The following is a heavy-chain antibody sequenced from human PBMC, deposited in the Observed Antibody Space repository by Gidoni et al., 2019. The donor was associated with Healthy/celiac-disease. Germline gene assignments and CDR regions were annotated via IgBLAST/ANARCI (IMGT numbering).Heavy chain of an antibody. CDR2: IYSGGST. CDR1: GFTVSSNY. V-gene: IGHV3-53*01. Sequence: EVQLVESGGGLIQPGGSLRLSCAASGFTVSSNYMSWVRQAPGKGLEWVSVIYSGGSTYYADSVKGRFTISRDNSKNTLYLQMNSLRAEDTAVYYCARAGIAVAGYGMDVWGQGTTVTVSS. CDR3: ARAGIAVAGYGMDV. D-gene: IGHD6-19*01. J-gene: IGHJ6*02.